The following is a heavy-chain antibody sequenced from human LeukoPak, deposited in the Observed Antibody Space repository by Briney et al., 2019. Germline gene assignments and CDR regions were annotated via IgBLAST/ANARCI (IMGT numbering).Heavy chain of an antibody. CDR2: ISYDGSNK. V-gene: IGHV3-30*18. D-gene: IGHD3-10*01. J-gene: IGHJ4*02. CDR1: GFTFSSYG. Sequence: GRSLRLSCAASGFTFSSYGMHWVRQAPGKGLEWVAVISYDGSNKYYADSVKGRFTISRDNSKDTLYLQMNSLRAEDTAVYYCAKRIDYYGSGSFFDYWGQGTLVTVSS. CDR3: AKRIDYYGSGSFFDY.